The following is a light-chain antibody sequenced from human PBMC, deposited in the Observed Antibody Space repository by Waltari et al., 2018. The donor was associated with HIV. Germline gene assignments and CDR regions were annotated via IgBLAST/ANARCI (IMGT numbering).Light chain of an antibody. V-gene: IGKV1-39*01. CDR3: QQSATTPLT. CDR1: QNISNF. Sequence: DNQMTQSPSSLSASVGARVTISCRASQNISNFLSWFQQRSGKAPELLIYTASTLQDGVPSRFSGSGSGTDFTLTISCLQAEDFATYFCQQSATTPLTFGGGTRVEI. CDR2: TAS. J-gene: IGKJ4*01.